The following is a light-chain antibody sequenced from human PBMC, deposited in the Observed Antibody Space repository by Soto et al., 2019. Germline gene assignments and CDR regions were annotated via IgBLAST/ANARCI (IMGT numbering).Light chain of an antibody. CDR3: QQCYDYTPT. Sequence: AIRMTQSPSSFSASTGARVTITCRARQDIRRYLAWYQQKPVKAPTLLIYLASTLQIGVPSRFSGSGSVTDFTITISGLQSEDFATYYCQQCYDYTPTFRGGTKVEIK. CDR2: LAS. CDR1: QDIRRY. J-gene: IGKJ4*01. V-gene: IGKV1-8*01.